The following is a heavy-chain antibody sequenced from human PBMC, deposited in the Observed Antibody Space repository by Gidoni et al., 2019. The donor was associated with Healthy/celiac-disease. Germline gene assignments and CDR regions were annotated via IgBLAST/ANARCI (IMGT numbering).Heavy chain of an antibody. D-gene: IGHD3-22*01. CDR1: GFTFDDYA. CDR2: ISWNSGSI. CDR3: AKGTYYYDSSGYSSHFDY. J-gene: IGHJ4*02. V-gene: IGHV3-9*01. Sequence: EVQLVESGGGLVQPGRSLRLSCAASGFTFDDYAMHWVRQAPGKGLEWVSGISWNSGSIGYADSVKGRFTISRDNAKNSLYLQMNSLRAEDTALYYCAKGTYYYDSSGYSSHFDYWGQGTLVTVSS.